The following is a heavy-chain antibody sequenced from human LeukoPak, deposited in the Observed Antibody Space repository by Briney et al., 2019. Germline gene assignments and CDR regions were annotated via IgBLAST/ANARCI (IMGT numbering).Heavy chain of an antibody. CDR3: ARKVIAAAAHYFDY. CDR1: AGSFSGYY. CDR2: INHSGST. Sequence: SETLSLTCAVYAGSFSGYYWSWIRQPPGKGLEWIGEINHSGSTNYNPSLKSRVTISVDMSKNQFSLKVNFVTAADTGVYYCARKVIAAAAHYFDYWGQGTLVTVSP. J-gene: IGHJ4*02. D-gene: IGHD6-13*01. V-gene: IGHV4-34*01.